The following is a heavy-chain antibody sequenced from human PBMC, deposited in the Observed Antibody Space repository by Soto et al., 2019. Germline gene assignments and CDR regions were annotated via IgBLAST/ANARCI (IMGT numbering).Heavy chain of an antibody. V-gene: IGHV3-53*04. CDR3: ARGGYSSGWYHGAFDV. D-gene: IGHD6-19*01. J-gene: IGHJ3*01. CDR1: GFSVNANY. Sequence: VQLEASGGDLVQPGGSLRLSCAASGFSVNANYMTWVRQAPGKGLEWVSIIYNSGSTFYADSVKGRFTISRLTSKNTLFLQMNNLRPEDTAVYYCARGGYSSGWYHGAFDVWGQGTMVTVSS. CDR2: IYNSGST.